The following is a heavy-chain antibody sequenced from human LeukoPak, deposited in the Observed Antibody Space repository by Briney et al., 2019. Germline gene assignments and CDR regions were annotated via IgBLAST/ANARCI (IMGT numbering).Heavy chain of an antibody. J-gene: IGHJ5*02. D-gene: IGHD4-23*01. Sequence: GGSLRLSCAASGFTFSSYAMHWVRQAPGKGLEWVAVISYDGSNKYYADSVKGRFTISRDNSKNALYLQMNSLRAEDTAVYYCAREATVVTTEGFDPWGQGTLVTVSS. CDR2: ISYDGSNK. CDR3: AREATVVTTEGFDP. V-gene: IGHV3-30*04. CDR1: GFTFSSYA.